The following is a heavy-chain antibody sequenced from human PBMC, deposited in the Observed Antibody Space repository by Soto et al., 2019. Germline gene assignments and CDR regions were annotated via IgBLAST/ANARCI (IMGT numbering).Heavy chain of an antibody. J-gene: IGHJ1*01. CDR3: ARESGENWTYEAH. CDR2: ITVNGIT. Sequence: QVQQLESGPGLVNPWDTLSLTCTVSGAYVSDFSWSWIRQPDGKGQEWIGRITVNGITQYTPSFRSRVTMSMEKSRNQFSLNLQSATAADTALYYCARESGENWTYEAHWGQGTLVTGSS. CDR1: GAYVSDFS. D-gene: IGHD1-7*01. V-gene: IGHV4-4*07.